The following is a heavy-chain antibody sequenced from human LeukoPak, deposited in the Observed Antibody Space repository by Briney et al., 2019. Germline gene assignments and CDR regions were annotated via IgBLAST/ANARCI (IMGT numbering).Heavy chain of an antibody. D-gene: IGHD5-18*01. CDR2: ISSSGSTI. V-gene: IGHV3-11*01. CDR3: ARDKADTAVDY. J-gene: IGHJ4*02. CDR1: GFTFSDYY. Sequence: RGSLRLSCAASGFTFSDYYMSWIRQAPGKGLEWVSYISSSGSTIYYADSVKGRFTISRDNAKNSLYLQMNSLRAEDTAVYYCARDKADTAVDYWGQGTLVTVSS.